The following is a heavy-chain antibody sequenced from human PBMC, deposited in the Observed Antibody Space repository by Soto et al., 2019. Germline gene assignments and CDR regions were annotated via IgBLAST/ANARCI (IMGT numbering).Heavy chain of an antibody. Sequence: SLRLSCEASGFVFTNFWMHWVRHVPGKGLVWVARIDTSGHSTNYAESVKGRFTISRDNAKNTVSLQMNSLRVEDTGVYYCAKDSWYFDLWSQGSQVTVSS. CDR1: GFVFTNFW. CDR3: AKDSWYFDL. D-gene: IGHD6-13*01. CDR2: IDTSGHST. J-gene: IGHJ4*02. V-gene: IGHV3-74*01.